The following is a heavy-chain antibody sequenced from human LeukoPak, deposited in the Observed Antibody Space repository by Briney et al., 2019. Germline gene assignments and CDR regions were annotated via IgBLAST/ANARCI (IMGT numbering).Heavy chain of an antibody. J-gene: IGHJ4*02. Sequence: GGSLRLSCAASGFTFSSYSMNWVRPAPGEGLEWVSSISSSSSYIYYADSVKGRFTISRDNAKNSLYLQMNSLRAEDTAVYYCAIRPRITMVRGENYFDYWGQGTLVTVSS. CDR1: GFTFSSYS. D-gene: IGHD3-10*01. CDR3: AIRPRITMVRGENYFDY. CDR2: ISSSSSYI. V-gene: IGHV3-21*04.